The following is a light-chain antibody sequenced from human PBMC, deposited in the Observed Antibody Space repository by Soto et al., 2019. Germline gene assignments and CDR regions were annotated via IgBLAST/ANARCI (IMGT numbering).Light chain of an antibody. CDR2: QTS. V-gene: IGKV3-11*01. CDR1: QYINTR. Sequence: EIVLTQSPATLSSFPGDRVTLSCRASQYINTRLAWYQHRPGQSPRLLIYQTSLRAAGIPARFSASGSGTDFTLTICDGQPEDFALYYCHQRQSWPRTCGRGTNVDI. CDR3: HQRQSWPRT. J-gene: IGKJ1*01.